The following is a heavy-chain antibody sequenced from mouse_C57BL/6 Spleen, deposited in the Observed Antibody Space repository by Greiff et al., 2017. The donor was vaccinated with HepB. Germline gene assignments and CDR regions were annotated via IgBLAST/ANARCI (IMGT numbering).Heavy chain of an antibody. Sequence: EVMLVESGGDLVKPGGSLTLSCAASGFTFSSYGMSWVRQTPDKRQEWVATISSGGSYTYYPDSVKGRFTISRDNAKKPLYLQMSSLKSEDTAMYYCARQRLTTVVATSWYFDVWGTGTTVTVSS. CDR3: ARQRLTTVVATSWYFDV. D-gene: IGHD1-1*01. V-gene: IGHV5-6*01. CDR1: GFTFSSYG. J-gene: IGHJ1*03. CDR2: ISSGGSYT.